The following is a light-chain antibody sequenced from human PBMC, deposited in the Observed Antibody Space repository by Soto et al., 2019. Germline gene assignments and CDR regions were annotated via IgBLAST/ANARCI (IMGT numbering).Light chain of an antibody. CDR1: QSVLYSSNNKNY. V-gene: IGKV4-1*01. J-gene: IGKJ1*01. CDR2: WAS. CDR3: QQYNSYSS. Sequence: DIVMTQSPDSLAVSLGERATINCKSSQSVLYSSNNKNYLAWYQQKPGQPPKLLIYWASTRESGVPDRFSGSGSGTELTLTSSSLQPDDFATCYCQQYNSYSSFGQGTKVDIK.